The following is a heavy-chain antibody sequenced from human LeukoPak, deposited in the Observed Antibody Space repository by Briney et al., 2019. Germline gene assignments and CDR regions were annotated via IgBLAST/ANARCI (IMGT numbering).Heavy chain of an antibody. J-gene: IGHJ4*02. CDR3: TTGDYGDYDFDY. CDR1: GFIFGSHG. CDR2: IKSKTDGGTT. V-gene: IGHV3-15*01. Sequence: GGSLRLSCAASGFIFGSHGMNWVRQAPGKGLEWVGRIKSKTDGGTTDYAAPVKGRFTISRDDSKNTLYLQMNSLKTEDTAVYYCTTGDYGDYDFDYWGQGTLVTVSS. D-gene: IGHD4-17*01.